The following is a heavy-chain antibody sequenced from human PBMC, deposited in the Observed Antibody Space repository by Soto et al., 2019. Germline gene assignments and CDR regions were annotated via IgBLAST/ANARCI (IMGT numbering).Heavy chain of an antibody. CDR2: ISSGGSSI. CDR3: ARDLLGGSDY. V-gene: IGHV3-11*01. Sequence: QVQLVESGGGLVKAGGSLRLSCAASGFTFNDYYMSWIRQPPGKGLEWLSYISSGGSSISYADSVKGRFTISRDNARNALYLQMNSLRADDTAVYYCARDLLGGSDYWGQGTLVTVSS. CDR1: GFTFNDYY. D-gene: IGHD3-16*01. J-gene: IGHJ4*02.